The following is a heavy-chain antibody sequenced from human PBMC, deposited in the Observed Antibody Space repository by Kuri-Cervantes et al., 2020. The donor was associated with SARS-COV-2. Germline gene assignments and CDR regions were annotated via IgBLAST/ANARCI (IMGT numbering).Heavy chain of an antibody. CDR3: AKIHGDYVLDDAFDI. D-gene: IGHD4-17*01. J-gene: IGHJ3*02. V-gene: IGHV3-30*18. CDR1: GFTFSSYG. Sequence: GESLKISCAASGFTFSSYGMHWVRQAPGKGLEWVAVISYDGSNKYYADSVKGRFTISRDNSKNTLYLQMNSLRAEDTAVYYCAKIHGDYVLDDAFDIWGQGTMATVSS. CDR2: ISYDGSNK.